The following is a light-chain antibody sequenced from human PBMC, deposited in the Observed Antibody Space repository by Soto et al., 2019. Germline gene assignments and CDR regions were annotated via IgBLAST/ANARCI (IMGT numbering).Light chain of an antibody. J-gene: IGLJ2*01. CDR2: EVS. CDR1: SSDVGANDY. V-gene: IGLV2-8*01. CDR3: STYVGSKII. Sequence: QSVLTQPPSASGSPGQSVTISCTGTSSDVGANDYVSWYQQHPGKAPKIMIYEVSKRPSGVPDRFPGSKSGNTASLTVSGLQAEDEADYYCSTYVGSKIIFGGGTQLTVL.